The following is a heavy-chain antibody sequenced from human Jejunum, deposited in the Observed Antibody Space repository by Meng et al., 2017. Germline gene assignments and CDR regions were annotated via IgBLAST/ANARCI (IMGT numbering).Heavy chain of an antibody. Sequence: VGTGGALHKPGGSLRPSCAASGFPFSTSSMHWVRQAPGKGLVWVSQIKPDGNTISYADSVRGRFTISRDNAKSTLYLEMNSLRAEDAAVYYCARDNDWVVWDYWGRGTLVTVSS. V-gene: IGHV3-74*01. J-gene: IGHJ4*01. CDR1: GFPFSTSS. D-gene: IGHD1-1*01. CDR2: IKPDGNTI. CDR3: ARDNDWVVWDY.